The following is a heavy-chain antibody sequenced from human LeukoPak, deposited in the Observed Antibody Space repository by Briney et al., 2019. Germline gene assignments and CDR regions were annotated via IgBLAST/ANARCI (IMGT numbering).Heavy chain of an antibody. D-gene: IGHD2-15*01. J-gene: IGHJ4*02. CDR3: ARVACSGGSCYHSFDY. V-gene: IGHV4-38-2*01. CDR1: GYSISSGYY. CDR2: IYHSGST. Sequence: SETLSLTCAVSGYSISSGYYWGWIRQPPGKGLEWIGSIYHSGSTYYNPSLKSRVTISVDTSKNQFSLKLSSVTAADTAVCYCARVACSGGSCYHSFDYWGEGTLVTVSS.